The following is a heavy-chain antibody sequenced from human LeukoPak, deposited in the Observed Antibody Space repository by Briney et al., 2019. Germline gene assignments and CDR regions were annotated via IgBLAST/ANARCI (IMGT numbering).Heavy chain of an antibody. CDR3: ARQRLDGDILGFDW. D-gene: IGHD2-21*01. CDR1: GASISGHY. CDR2: IHTSGSP. V-gene: IGHV4-4*07. J-gene: IGHJ4*02. Sequence: LETLSLTCNVSGASISGHYWSWIRHPAGKSLEWIGRIHTSGSPIYNPSLSSRVTMSVDTSKGQFSLTMNSLTAADTAIYYCARQRLDGDILGFDWWGQGTLVTVSS.